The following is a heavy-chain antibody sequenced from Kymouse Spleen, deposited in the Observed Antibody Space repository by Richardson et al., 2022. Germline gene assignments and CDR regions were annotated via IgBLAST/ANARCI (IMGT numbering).Heavy chain of an antibody. J-gene: IGHJ3*02. CDR2: ISSSSSYI. V-gene: IGHV3-21*03. D-gene: IGHD1-7*01. Sequence: EVQLVESGGGLVKPGGSLRLSCAASGFTFSSYSMNWVRQAPGKGLEWVSSISSSSSYIYYADSVKGRFTISRDNAKNSLYLQMNSLRAEDTAVYYCARGNWNYDAFDIWGQGTMVTVSS. CDR1: GFTFSSYS. CDR3: ARGNWNYDAFDI.